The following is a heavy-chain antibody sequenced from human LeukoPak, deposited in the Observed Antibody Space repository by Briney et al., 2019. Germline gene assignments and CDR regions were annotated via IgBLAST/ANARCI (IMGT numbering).Heavy chain of an antibody. J-gene: IGHJ4*02. CDR3: ARASYSGLAVY. CDR1: GFTFSSYA. CDR2: IKQDGSEK. V-gene: IGHV3-7*01. D-gene: IGHD6-19*01. Sequence: GGSLRLSCADSGFTFSSYAMSWVRQAPGKGLEWVANIKQDGSEKYYVDSVKGRFTISRDNAKNSLYLQMNSLRAEDTAVYYCARASYSGLAVYWGQGTLVTVSS.